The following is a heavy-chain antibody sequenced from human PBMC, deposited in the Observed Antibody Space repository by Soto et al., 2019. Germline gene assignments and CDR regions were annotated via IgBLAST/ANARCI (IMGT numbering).Heavy chain of an antibody. Sequence: PGGSLRLSCAASGFTFSSYWMHWVRQAPGKELVWASRINSDGSTTSYADSVKGRFTISRDNAKNTLYLQMTSLRAEDTAVFYCARGGYSYGYEAFDYWGQ. CDR1: GFTFSSYW. V-gene: IGHV3-74*01. CDR3: ARGGYSYGYEAFDY. D-gene: IGHD5-18*01. J-gene: IGHJ4*02. CDR2: INSDGSTT.